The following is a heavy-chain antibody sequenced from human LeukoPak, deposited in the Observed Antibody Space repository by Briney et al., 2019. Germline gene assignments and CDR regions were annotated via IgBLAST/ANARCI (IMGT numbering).Heavy chain of an antibody. CDR2: IYYSGST. CDR3: TRHINFSRLDP. D-gene: IGHD3-3*01. J-gene: IGHJ5*02. V-gene: IGHV4-39*01. Sequence: SETLSVTCTVSGDSISSSSYYWGWIRQPPGKGLEWIGSIYYSGSTYYNPSLKSRVTISVNTSKNQFSLKLSSVTAADTAVYFCTRHINFSRLDPSGHGNPVTVSS. CDR1: GDSISSSSYY.